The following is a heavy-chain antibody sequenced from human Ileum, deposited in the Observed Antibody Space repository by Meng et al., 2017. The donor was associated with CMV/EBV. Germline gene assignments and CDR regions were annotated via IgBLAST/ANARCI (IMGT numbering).Heavy chain of an antibody. CDR2: FYNSGST. CDR1: GDSIGNYQ. V-gene: IGHV4-59*01. D-gene: IGHD4/OR15-4a*01. Sequence: GSLSLSCTVSGDSIGNYQWFWIRQSPGRGLEWIAYFYNSGSTNHSPSVLSRVTMSVDTSQNQISLKVFSVTTADTAVYYCARGQVRTRAFDSWGQGTLVTVSS. J-gene: IGHJ4*02. CDR3: ARGQVRTRAFDS.